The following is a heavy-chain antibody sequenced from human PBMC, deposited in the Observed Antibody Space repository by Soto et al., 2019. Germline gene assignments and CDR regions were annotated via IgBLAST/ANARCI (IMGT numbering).Heavy chain of an antibody. CDR2: VSSDGVST. V-gene: IGHV3-64D*06. CDR3: VKDRYIDY. CDR1: GFTFSSYA. J-gene: IGHJ4*02. Sequence: GSLRLSCSVSGFTFSSYAMHWVRQAPGKGLQYVSSVSSDGVSTYYADSVKGRFTISRDNSKNTLYLQMSSLRPEDTAVYYCVKDRYIDYWGQGTLVTVSS.